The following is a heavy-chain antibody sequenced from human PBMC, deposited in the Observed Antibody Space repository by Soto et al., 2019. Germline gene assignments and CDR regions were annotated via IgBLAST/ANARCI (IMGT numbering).Heavy chain of an antibody. CDR1: GYKFTDYW. Sequence: GESLKISCKASGYKFTDYWIGWVRQMPGRGLEWMGIIYPGDSDTRYSSSFQGQVIISADKSITAAYLQWRSLRASDAAIYFCVRQGYTYGTIDYWGQGSLVTVSS. CDR3: VRQGYTYGTIDY. CDR2: IYPGDSDT. D-gene: IGHD5-18*01. J-gene: IGHJ4*02. V-gene: IGHV5-51*01.